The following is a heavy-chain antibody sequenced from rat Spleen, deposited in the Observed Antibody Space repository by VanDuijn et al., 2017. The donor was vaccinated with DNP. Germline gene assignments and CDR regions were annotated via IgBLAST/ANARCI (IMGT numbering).Heavy chain of an antibody. CDR3: ARRGLPGYNYWYFDF. V-gene: IGHV5-31*01. Sequence: EVQLVESGGDLVQPGRSLKLSCVASGFTFNNYWMTWIRQVPGKGLEWVASITSSGGSTYYPDSVKGRFTISRDNAKNTLYLQMNSLRSEDTATYYCARRGLPGYNYWYFDFWGPGTMVTVSS. CDR1: GFTFNNYW. D-gene: IGHD1-4*01. J-gene: IGHJ1*01. CDR2: ITSSGGST.